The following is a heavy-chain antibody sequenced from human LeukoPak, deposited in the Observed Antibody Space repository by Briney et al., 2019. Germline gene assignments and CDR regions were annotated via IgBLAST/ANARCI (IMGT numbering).Heavy chain of an antibody. V-gene: IGHV1-69*05. Sequence: ASVKVSCKASGGTFSSYAISWVRQAPGQGREWMGRIIPIFGTANYAQKFQGRVTITTEESTSTAYMELSSLRSEDTAVYYCAREYYYDSSALLEYFQHWGQGTLVTVSS. J-gene: IGHJ1*01. CDR2: IIPIFGTA. CDR1: GGTFSSYA. D-gene: IGHD3-22*01. CDR3: AREYYYDSSALLEYFQH.